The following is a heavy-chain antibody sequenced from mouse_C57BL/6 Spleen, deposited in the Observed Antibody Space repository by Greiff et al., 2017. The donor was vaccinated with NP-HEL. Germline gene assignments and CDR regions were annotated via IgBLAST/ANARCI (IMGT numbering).Heavy chain of an antibody. D-gene: IGHD1-1*01. Sequence: ESGPGILQPSQTLSLTCSFSGFSLSTFGMGVGWIRQPSGKGLEWLAHIWWDDDKYYNPALKSRLTISMDTSKNQVFLKIANVDTADTATYYCARMDRYYYGSSYGYFDVWGTGTTVTVSS. CDR3: ARMDRYYYGSSYGYFDV. CDR1: GFSLSTFGMG. CDR2: IWWDDDK. V-gene: IGHV8-8*01. J-gene: IGHJ1*03.